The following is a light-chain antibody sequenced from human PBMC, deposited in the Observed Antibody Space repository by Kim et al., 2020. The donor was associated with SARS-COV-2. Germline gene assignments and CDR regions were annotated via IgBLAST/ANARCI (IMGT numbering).Light chain of an antibody. CDR3: QVWDCSSDHWV. Sequence: SYELTQPPSVSVAPGKTARITCGGNNIGSKRVHWYQQKPGQAPVLVIYYDSDRPSGIPERFSGSNSGNTATLTISRVEAGDEADYYCQVWDCSSDHWVFG. CDR2: YDS. J-gene: IGLJ3*02. V-gene: IGLV3-21*04. CDR1: NIGSKR.